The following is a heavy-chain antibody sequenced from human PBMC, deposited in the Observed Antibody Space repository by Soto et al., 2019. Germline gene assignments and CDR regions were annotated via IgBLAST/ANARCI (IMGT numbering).Heavy chain of an antibody. CDR3: AKVEASGSYYGPFDY. CDR2: IRWNSGSI. Sequence: GGSLRLSCAASGFTFDDYAMHWVRQAPGKGLEWVSGIRWNSGSIGYADSVKGRFTISRDNAKNSLYLQMNSLRAEDTALYYCAKVEASGSYYGPFDYWGQGTLVTVSS. V-gene: IGHV3-9*01. CDR1: GFTFDDYA. D-gene: IGHD1-26*01. J-gene: IGHJ4*02.